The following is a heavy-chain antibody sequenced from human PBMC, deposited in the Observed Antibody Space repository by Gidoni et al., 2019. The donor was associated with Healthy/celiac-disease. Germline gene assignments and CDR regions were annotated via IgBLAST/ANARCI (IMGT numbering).Heavy chain of an antibody. CDR1: VGTVRSYA. D-gene: IGHD2-8*01. V-gene: IGHV1-69*01. Sequence: QVQLLQSGDEVKKPASSVKVSCKASVGTVRSYAITWVRQPPGQGLEWMGGIIPSYVTANNGQKCQGRVTSSADESTSTAYMELSSLRSEDTAVHYCARDNGLPPYYYYAMDVWW. CDR2: IIPSYVTA. CDR3: ARDNGLPPYYYYAMDV. J-gene: IGHJ6*01.